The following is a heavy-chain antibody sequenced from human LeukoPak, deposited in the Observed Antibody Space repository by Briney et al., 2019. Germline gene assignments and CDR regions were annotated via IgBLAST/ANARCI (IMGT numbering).Heavy chain of an antibody. CDR3: AKVIMVRGVIKGIDY. CDR1: GFMFNSYG. D-gene: IGHD3-10*01. Sequence: PGGSLRLSCVASGFMFNSYGMSWVRQAPGKGLEWVSGITGSTRSTYYADSVKGRFTISRDNSKNTLYLQMNSLRAEDTAVYYCAKVIMVRGVIKGIDYWGQGTLVTVSS. J-gene: IGHJ4*02. CDR2: ITGSTRST. V-gene: IGHV3-23*01.